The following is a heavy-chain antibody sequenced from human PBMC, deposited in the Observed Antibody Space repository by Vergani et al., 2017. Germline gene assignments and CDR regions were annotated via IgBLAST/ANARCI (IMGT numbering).Heavy chain of an antibody. V-gene: IGHV1-2*02. Sequence: VQLVQSGAEVRKPGASVTVSCTASGYIFKNYYIHWLRQAPGQAFEWMGRITPQNGGTQYAEKFKGRVTMTRDTSITTAYMELTSLTSDDTAVYYCVRGGTFDWLSTWGQGTLVTVSS. J-gene: IGHJ5*02. CDR2: ITPQNGGT. CDR1: GYIFKNYY. D-gene: IGHD3-9*01. CDR3: VRGGTFDWLST.